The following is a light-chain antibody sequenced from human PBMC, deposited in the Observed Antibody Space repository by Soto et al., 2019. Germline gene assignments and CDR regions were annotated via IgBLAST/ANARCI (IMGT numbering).Light chain of an antibody. CDR3: GTWDSSLSAYV. CDR1: SSNIGSNY. CDR2: ENN. V-gene: IGLV1-51*02. J-gene: IGLJ1*01. Sequence: TQPPSVSAAPGQKVTISCSGSSSNIGSNYVSWYQQLPGAAPKLLIYENNRRPSGIPDRFSGSKSGTSATLGITGLQTGDEADYYCGTWDSSLSAYVFGAGTKVTV.